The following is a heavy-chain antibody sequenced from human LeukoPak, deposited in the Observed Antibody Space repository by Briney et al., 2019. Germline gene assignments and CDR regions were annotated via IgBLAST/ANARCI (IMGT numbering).Heavy chain of an antibody. Sequence: KSGGSLRLSCAASGFTFSDYYMSWIRQAPGKGLEWVSYISSSGSSIYYADSVGGRFTISRDNAKNSLYLQMDSLRAEDTAVYYCSRGQWLTNYYFDYWGQGTLVTVSS. CDR1: GFTFSDYY. V-gene: IGHV3-11*04. CDR3: SRGQWLTNYYFDY. D-gene: IGHD6-19*01. CDR2: ISSSGSSI. J-gene: IGHJ4*02.